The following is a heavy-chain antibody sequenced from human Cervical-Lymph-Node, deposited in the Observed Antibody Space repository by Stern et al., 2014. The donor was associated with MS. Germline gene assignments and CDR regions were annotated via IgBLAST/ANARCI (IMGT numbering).Heavy chain of an antibody. CDR3: ARGIGTVLLSY. D-gene: IGHD1-1*01. CDR1: GYSFTGYH. J-gene: IGHJ4*02. CDR2: INPYNGDT. V-gene: IGHV1-2*02. Sequence: QLVQSGAEVKRPGASVKVSCTASGYSFTGYHVHWVRQAPGQGLEWMGWINPYNGDTKYSQRFQGRVTMTRDTSTSTAYMDLSRLIFDDTAVYYCARGIGTVLLSYWGQGTLVTVSS.